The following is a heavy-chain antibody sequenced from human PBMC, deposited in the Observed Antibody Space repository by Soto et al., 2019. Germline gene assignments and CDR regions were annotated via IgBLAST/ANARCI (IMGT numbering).Heavy chain of an antibody. J-gene: IGHJ4*02. Sequence: PSETLSLTCTVSGGSISSYYWSWIRQPAGKGLEWIGRIYTSGSTNYNPSLKSRVTMSVDTSKNQFSLKLSSVTAADTAVYYCAGEDYYDSSGYYWGFDYWGQGTLVTVSS. D-gene: IGHD3-22*01. CDR1: GGSISSYY. V-gene: IGHV4-4*07. CDR3: AGEDYYDSSGYYWGFDY. CDR2: IYTSGST.